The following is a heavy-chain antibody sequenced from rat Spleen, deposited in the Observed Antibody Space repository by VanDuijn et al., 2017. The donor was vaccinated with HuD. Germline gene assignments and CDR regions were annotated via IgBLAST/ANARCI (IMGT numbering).Heavy chain of an antibody. J-gene: IGHJ4*01. CDR2: ISYDGSST. CDR3: ARQGQSRSMDA. Sequence: EVQLVESDGGLVQPGRSLKLSCAASGFTFSDYYMAWVRQAPTKGLEWVATISYDGSSTYYRDSVKGRFTISRDNAKSTLYLQMDSLRSEDTATYYCARQGQSRSMDAWGQGASVTVSS. CDR1: GFTFSDYY. V-gene: IGHV5-29*01.